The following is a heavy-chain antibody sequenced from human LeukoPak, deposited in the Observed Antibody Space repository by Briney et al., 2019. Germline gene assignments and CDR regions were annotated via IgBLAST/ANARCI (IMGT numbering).Heavy chain of an antibody. Sequence: GGSLRLSCAASGFTFSSYGMHWVRQAPGKGLEWVAVIWYDGSNKYYADSVKGRFTISRDNSKNTLYLQMNSLRAEDTAVYYCARDGSPYCSGGSCYWGDYWGQGTLVTVSS. CDR1: GFTFSSYG. J-gene: IGHJ4*02. V-gene: IGHV3-33*01. CDR3: ARDGSPYCSGGSCYWGDY. CDR2: IWYDGSNK. D-gene: IGHD2-15*01.